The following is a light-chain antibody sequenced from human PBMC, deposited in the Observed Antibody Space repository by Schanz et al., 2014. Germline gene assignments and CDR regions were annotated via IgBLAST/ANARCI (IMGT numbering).Light chain of an antibody. CDR2: EVS. CDR1: SRDVGYYNL. V-gene: IGLV2-14*02. Sequence: QSALTQPASVSGSPGQSITISCTGTSRDVGYYNLVSWYQQHPGKAPKLMISEVSKRPSGVPDRLSGSKSGTSASLAISGLQSEDEADYYCAAWDDSLNAYVFGTGTKLTVL. CDR3: AAWDDSLNAYV. J-gene: IGLJ1*01.